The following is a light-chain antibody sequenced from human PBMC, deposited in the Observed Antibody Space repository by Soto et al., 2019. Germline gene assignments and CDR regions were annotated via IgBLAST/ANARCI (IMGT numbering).Light chain of an antibody. V-gene: IGKV1-39*01. CDR3: QKSYSTPTN. CDR2: SVS. Sequence: EIQMTQSPSSRSASAGGTGTLTLRASQSISSFLNWYQQKPGQAPNLLIYSVSSLQSGVPSRFRGSGSGTDFTLTISSLQPEDFGTYYCQKSYSTPTNFGKGPRLEIK. J-gene: IGKJ5*01. CDR1: QSISSF.